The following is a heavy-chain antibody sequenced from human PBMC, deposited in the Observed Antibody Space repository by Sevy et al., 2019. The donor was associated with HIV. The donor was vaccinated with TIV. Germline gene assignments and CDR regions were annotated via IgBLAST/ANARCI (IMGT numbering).Heavy chain of an antibody. J-gene: IGHJ6*02. CDR1: GGTFSSYA. CDR3: AEGDCSDGSCYSPAPPYYYYGMDV. CDR2: IIPIFGTA. Sequence: SVKVSCKASGGTFSSYAISWVRQAPGQGLEWMGGIIPIFGTANYAQKFQGRVTITADESTSTAYMELSSLSSQETAVYYCAEGDCSDGSCYSPAPPYYYYGMDVWGQGTTVTVSS. D-gene: IGHD2-15*01. V-gene: IGHV1-69*13.